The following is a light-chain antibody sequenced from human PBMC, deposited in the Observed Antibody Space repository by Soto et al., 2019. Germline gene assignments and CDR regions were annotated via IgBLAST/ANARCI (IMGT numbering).Light chain of an antibody. Sequence: QSALTQPASVSGSPGQSITISCTGTSSDVGNNNYVSWYQQNPGKAPKVMICDVTNRPSGVSNRFSGSKSGNTASLTISGLQAEDEADYYCSSFTGSSDVFGTGTKVTVL. CDR1: SSDVGNNNY. V-gene: IGLV2-14*01. CDR2: DVT. CDR3: SSFTGSSDV. J-gene: IGLJ1*01.